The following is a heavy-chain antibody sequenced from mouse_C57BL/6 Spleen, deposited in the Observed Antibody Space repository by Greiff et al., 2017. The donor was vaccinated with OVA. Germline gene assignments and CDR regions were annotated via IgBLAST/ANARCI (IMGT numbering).Heavy chain of an antibody. CDR1: GFTFSSYA. D-gene: IGHD2-3*01. CDR2: ISRGGDYI. Sequence: EVQLVESGEGLVKPGGSLKLSCAASGFTFSSYAMSWVRQTPEKRLEWVAYISRGGDYIYYADTVKGRFTISRDNARNTLYLQMSSLKSEDTAMYYCTRDKTYDGSPAWFAYWGQGTLVTVSA. V-gene: IGHV5-9-1*02. CDR3: TRDKTYDGSPAWFAY. J-gene: IGHJ3*01.